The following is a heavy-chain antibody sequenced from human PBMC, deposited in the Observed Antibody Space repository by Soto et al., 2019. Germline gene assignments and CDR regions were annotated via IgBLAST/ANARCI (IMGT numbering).Heavy chain of an antibody. J-gene: IGHJ4*02. CDR3: ARLEGLATTSYYFDF. V-gene: IGHV4-39*01. Sequence: QLQLQESGPGLVKPSETLSLTCSVSDDSINSDKYYWVWIRQPPGKGLEWIGSIYYRGNAYYNPSLKTRVTISLDKSRSQFSLKLNSVTAADSAVYFCARLEGLATTSYYFDFWGPGALVTVSS. CDR1: DDSINSDKYY. CDR2: IYYRGNA. D-gene: IGHD3-9*01.